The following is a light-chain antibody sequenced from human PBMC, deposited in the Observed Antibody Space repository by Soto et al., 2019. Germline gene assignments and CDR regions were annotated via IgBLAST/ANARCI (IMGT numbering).Light chain of an antibody. CDR1: QGISSF. V-gene: IGKV1-9*01. CDR3: QQLNSYPFT. CDR2: AAT. J-gene: IGKJ3*01. Sequence: DIQLTQSPSFLSASVGDRVTITCRASQGISSFLAWYQQKPGKAPKLLIYAATTLQSGVPSRFSGSGSGTEFTLTIISLQPEDLATYYCQQLNSYPFTFGPGTKVDIK.